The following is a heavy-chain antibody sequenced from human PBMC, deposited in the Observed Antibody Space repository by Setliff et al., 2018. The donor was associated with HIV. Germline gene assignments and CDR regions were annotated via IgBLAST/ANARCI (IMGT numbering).Heavy chain of an antibody. CDR3: ARDGPISSGWVVYYYYMDV. J-gene: IGHJ6*03. Sequence: PGGSLRLSCAASGFSVSNYYMAWVRQAPGKGLEWVSTIWFDGNNKYYADSVKGRFTISRDNSKKTLYLQMNSLRAEDTAVYYCARDGPISSGWVVYYYYMDVWGKGTTVTVSS. CDR1: GFSVSNYY. V-gene: IGHV3-33*08. CDR2: IWFDGNNK. D-gene: IGHD6-19*01.